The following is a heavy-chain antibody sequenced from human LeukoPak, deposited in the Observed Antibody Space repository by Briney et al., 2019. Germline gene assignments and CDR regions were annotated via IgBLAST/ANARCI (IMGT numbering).Heavy chain of an antibody. D-gene: IGHD6-13*01. J-gene: IGHJ6*03. CDR2: IYTSGST. V-gene: IGHV4-61*02. Sequence: SETLSLTCTVSGGSISGAFYYWNWIRQPAGKGLEWIGRIYTSGSTNYNPSLKSRVTISVDTSKNQFSLKLSSVTAADTAVYYCARDAIAAAGTGYYYYYMDVWGKGTTVTVSS. CDR3: ARDAIAAAGTGYYYYYMDV. CDR1: GGSISGAFYY.